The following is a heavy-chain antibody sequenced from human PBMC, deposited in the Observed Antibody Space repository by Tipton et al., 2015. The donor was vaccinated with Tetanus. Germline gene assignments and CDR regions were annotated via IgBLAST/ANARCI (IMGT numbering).Heavy chain of an antibody. V-gene: IGHV3-30*18. Sequence: SLRLSCAASGFSFSSYGMQWVRQAPGKGLEWVAVIANDESSKYYADSVKGRFTVSRDNSKNTLYLQMNSLRDEDTAVYYCAKESVVNTMVRGFDYWGQGTLVTVSS. J-gene: IGHJ4*02. CDR3: AKESVVNTMVRGFDY. CDR1: GFSFSSYG. CDR2: IANDESSK. D-gene: IGHD3-10*01.